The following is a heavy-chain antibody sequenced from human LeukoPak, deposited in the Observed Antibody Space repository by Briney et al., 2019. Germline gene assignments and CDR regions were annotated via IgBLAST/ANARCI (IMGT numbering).Heavy chain of an antibody. Sequence: PGGSLRLSCAASGFTFSSYDMHWVRQATGKGLEWVSAIGPSGDTYYPGSVKGRFTISRENAENSLYLQMNSLRAEDTAVYYCARPNDYGDYERSPFDYWGQGTLVTVSS. J-gene: IGHJ4*02. V-gene: IGHV3-13*01. D-gene: IGHD4-17*01. CDR3: ARPNDYGDYERSPFDY. CDR2: IGPSGDT. CDR1: GFTFSSYD.